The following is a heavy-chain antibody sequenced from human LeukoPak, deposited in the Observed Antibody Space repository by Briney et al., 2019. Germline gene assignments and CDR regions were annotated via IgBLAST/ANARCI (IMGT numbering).Heavy chain of an antibody. D-gene: IGHD2-2*01. CDR3: AREAPDIVVVPALNDAFDI. CDR2: IIPIFGTA. V-gene: IGHV1-69*05. Sequence: SVKVSCKASGGTFSSYAISWVRQAPGQGLEWMGGIIPIFGTANYAQKFQGRVTITTDESTSTAYMELSSLRSEDTAVYYCAREAPDIVVVPALNDAFDIWGERTMCTVSS. J-gene: IGHJ3*02. CDR1: GGTFSSYA.